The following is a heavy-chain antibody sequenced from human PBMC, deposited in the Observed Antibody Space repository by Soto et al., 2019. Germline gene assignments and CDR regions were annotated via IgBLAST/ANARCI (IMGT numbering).Heavy chain of an antibody. D-gene: IGHD3-10*01. CDR2: IYVGDSDT. Sequence: GESLKISFEASGYSFPNYWIALVRQMPGKGLEWMGIIYVGDSDTRYSPSFQGQVTISADKSISTAYLQWSILTASDTAIYYCARSGDNRFPSSFDYWGQGTLVTVSS. CDR3: ARSGDNRFPSSFDY. V-gene: IGHV5-51*01. CDR1: GYSFPNYW. J-gene: IGHJ4*02.